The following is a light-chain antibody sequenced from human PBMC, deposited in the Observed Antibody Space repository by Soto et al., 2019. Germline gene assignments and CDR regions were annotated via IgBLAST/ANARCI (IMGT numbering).Light chain of an antibody. V-gene: IGKV1-5*01. CDR3: LQSYSTPTWT. Sequence: DVPRTQSPSTLPASVGGRVTVACPSSQSISNWLAWYQQKPGKAPNLLIYDASSLQSGVPSRFSGSGFGTEFTLTISSLQPGDFATYYCLQSYSTPTWTFGQGTKVDIK. CDR1: QSISNW. CDR2: DAS. J-gene: IGKJ1*01.